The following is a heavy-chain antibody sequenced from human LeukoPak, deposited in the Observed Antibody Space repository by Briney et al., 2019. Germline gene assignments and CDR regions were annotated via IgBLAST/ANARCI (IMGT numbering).Heavy chain of an antibody. V-gene: IGHV1-69*13. CDR1: GGAFSSYA. CDR2: VIPIFGTA. J-gene: IGHJ4*02. CDR3: ARGRLGELSGPDY. D-gene: IGHD3-16*02. Sequence: ASVKVSCKASGGAFSSYAISWVRQAPGQGLEWMGGVIPIFGTANYAQKFQGRVTITADESTSTAYMELSSLRSEDTAVYYCARGRLGELSGPDYWGQGTLVTVSS.